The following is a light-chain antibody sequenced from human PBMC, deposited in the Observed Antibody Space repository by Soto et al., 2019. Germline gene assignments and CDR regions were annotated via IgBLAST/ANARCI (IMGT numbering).Light chain of an antibody. V-gene: IGKV3-15*01. J-gene: IGKJ1*01. CDR2: GAS. Sequence: EIVMTQSPATLSVSPGERATLSCRASQSVSSNLAWDQQKPGQAPRLLIYGASTRATGIPARFSGSGSGTEFTLTISSLQSEDFAVYYCQQYNNWPRTCGQGTKVEIK. CDR1: QSVSSN. CDR3: QQYNNWPRT.